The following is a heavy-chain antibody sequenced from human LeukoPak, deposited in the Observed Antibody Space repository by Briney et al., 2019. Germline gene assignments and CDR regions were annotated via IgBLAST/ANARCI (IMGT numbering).Heavy chain of an antibody. D-gene: IGHD6-13*01. CDR1: GDSISNYY. Sequence: SETLSLTCTASGDSISNYYWSWIRQPAGKGLEWIGRISTSGSTNYNPSLKSRVTMSVNTSKNQFSLKLNSVTAADTAVYHCAREGRAAVGKGAFDIRGQGTMVTVSS. CDR3: AREGRAAVGKGAFDI. J-gene: IGHJ3*02. CDR2: ISTSGST. V-gene: IGHV4-4*07.